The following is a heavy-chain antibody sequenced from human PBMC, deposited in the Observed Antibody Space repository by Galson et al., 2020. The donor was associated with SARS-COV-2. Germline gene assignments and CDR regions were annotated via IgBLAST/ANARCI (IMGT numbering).Heavy chain of an antibody. CDR3: ARDGLSAVAGGKDV. CDR2: ISSSGSTI. J-gene: IGHJ6*02. Sequence: GGSLRLSCAASGFTFSSYEMNWVRQAPGKGLEWVSYISSSGSTIYYADSVKGRFTISRDNAKNSLYLQMNSLRAEDTAVYYCARDGLSAVAGGKDVWGQGTTVTVSS. V-gene: IGHV3-48*03. CDR1: GFTFSSYE. D-gene: IGHD6-19*01.